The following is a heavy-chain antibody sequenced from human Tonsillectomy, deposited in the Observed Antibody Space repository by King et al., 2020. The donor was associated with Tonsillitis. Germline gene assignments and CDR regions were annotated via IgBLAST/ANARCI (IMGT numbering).Heavy chain of an antibody. CDR1: GFTFSSYA. CDR3: AKKDGYNLSKGFCFDY. J-gene: IGHJ4*02. CDR2: ISGSGGST. V-gene: IGHV3-23*04. D-gene: IGHD5-24*01. Sequence: VQLVESGGGLVQPGGSLRLSCAASGFTFSSYAMSWVRQAPGKGLEWVSAISGSGGSTYYADSVKGRFTISRDNSKNTLYLQMNSLRAEDTAVYYCAKKDGYNLSKGFCFDYWGQGTLVTVSS.